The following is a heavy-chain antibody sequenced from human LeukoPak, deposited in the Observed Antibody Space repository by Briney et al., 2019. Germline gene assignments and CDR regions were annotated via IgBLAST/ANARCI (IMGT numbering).Heavy chain of an antibody. CDR3: ARVAYGDYEGDWFDP. J-gene: IGHJ5*02. CDR2: MSPNSGNT. V-gene: IGHV1-8*01. D-gene: IGHD4-17*01. CDR1: GYTFTSYD. Sequence: EASVKISCKASGYTFTSYDINWMRQATGQGLEWMGWMSPNSGNTGYAQKFQGRVTMTRDTSISTAYMELSSLRSEDTAVYYCARVAYGDYEGDWFDPWGQGTLVTISS.